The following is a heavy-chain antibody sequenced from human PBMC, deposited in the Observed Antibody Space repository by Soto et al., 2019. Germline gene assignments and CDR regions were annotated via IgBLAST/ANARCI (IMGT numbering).Heavy chain of an antibody. J-gene: IGHJ4*02. Sequence: PGGSLRLSCAASGFTFSSYSMNWVRQAPGMGLEWVSSISSSSSYIYYADSVKGRFTISRDNAKNSLYLQMNSLRAEDTAVYYCARSPYYYDSSAYLGYWGQGTLVTVSS. V-gene: IGHV3-21*01. D-gene: IGHD3-22*01. CDR1: GFTFSSYS. CDR2: ISSSSSYI. CDR3: ARSPYYYDSSAYLGY.